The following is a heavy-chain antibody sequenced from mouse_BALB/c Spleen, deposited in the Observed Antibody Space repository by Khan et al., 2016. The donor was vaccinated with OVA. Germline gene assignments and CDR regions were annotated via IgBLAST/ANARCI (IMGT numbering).Heavy chain of an antibody. V-gene: IGHV5-6*01. Sequence: EVQLVESGGDLVKPGGSLKLSCAASGFTFSSYGMSWVRQTPDKRLEWVATISSDGSYTYYPDSVKGRFTISRDNVKNTLYLQMSRRKSEDTAMYYCASHLTGSFAYWGQGTLVTVSA. CDR1: GFTFSSYG. J-gene: IGHJ3*01. D-gene: IGHD4-1*01. CDR2: ISSDGSYT. CDR3: ASHLTGSFAY.